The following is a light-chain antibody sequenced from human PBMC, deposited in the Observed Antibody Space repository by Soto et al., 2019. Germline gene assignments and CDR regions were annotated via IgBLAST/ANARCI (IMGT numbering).Light chain of an antibody. CDR2: EGS. J-gene: IGLJ1*01. V-gene: IGLV2-23*01. CDR1: SSDVGSYNL. Sequence: QSVLTQPASVSGSPGQSITISCTATSSDVGSYNLVSWYQQHPAKAPKLMIYEGSQRPSAVSNRFSGSQSGNAASLTISGRQAEEEADEYCCSYAGSGTYGFGSGTKLTV. CDR3: CSYAGSGTYG.